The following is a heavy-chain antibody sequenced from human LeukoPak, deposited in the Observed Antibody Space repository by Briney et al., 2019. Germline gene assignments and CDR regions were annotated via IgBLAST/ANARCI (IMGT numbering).Heavy chain of an antibody. CDR3: ARAHSGPWYGSGSYYKPD. J-gene: IGHJ4*02. CDR2: ISSTSTYI. D-gene: IGHD3-10*01. V-gene: IGHV3-21*01. CDR1: GFTFSSYS. Sequence: PGGSLRLSCAASGFTFSSYSMNWVRQAPGKGLDWVSSISSTSTYIYYADSVKGRFTISRDNAKNSVYLQMNSLRAEDTAVYYCARAHSGPWYGSGSYYKPDWGQGTLVTVSS.